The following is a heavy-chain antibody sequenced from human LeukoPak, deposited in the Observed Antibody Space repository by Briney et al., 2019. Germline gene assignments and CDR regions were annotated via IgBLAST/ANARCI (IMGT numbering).Heavy chain of an antibody. J-gene: IGHJ4*02. CDR3: TTYPHSNGD. Sequence: GGSLRLSCAASGFTFSYAWISWVRQAPGKGLEWVGRVKSRTDGRTTDYAVPVKGRFTISRDDSKSTLYLQMNSLKTEDTAVYYCTTYPHSNGDWGQGTLVTVSS. V-gene: IGHV3-15*01. CDR2: VKSRTDGRTT. D-gene: IGHD6-19*01. CDR1: GFTFSYAW.